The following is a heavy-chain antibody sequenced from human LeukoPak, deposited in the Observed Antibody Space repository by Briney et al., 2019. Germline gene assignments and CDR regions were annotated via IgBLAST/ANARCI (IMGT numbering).Heavy chain of an antibody. CDR1: GFTSSSYA. J-gene: IGHJ4*02. D-gene: IGHD4-17*01. V-gene: IGHV3-21*01. CDR3: ARGHDYGDY. CDR2: ISSSSSYI. Sequence: PGGSLRLSCAVSGFTSSSYAMKWVRQAPGKGLEWVSSISSSSSYIYYADSVKGRFTISRDNAKNSLYLQMNSLRAEDTAVYYCARGHDYGDYWGQRTLVTVSS.